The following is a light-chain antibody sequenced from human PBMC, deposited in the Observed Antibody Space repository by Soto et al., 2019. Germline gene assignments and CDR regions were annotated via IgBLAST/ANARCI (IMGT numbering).Light chain of an antibody. V-gene: IGKV3-11*01. Sequence: EIVLTQSPATLSLSPGERATLSCRASQSVSNYLAWYQQQSGQGPRLLIYDASNRATGTPARFSGSGSGTDFTLTIRSLEPEDCAVDDCTQRRNWPITFGQGKRLE. CDR2: DAS. CDR1: QSVSNY. J-gene: IGKJ5*01. CDR3: TQRRNWPIT.